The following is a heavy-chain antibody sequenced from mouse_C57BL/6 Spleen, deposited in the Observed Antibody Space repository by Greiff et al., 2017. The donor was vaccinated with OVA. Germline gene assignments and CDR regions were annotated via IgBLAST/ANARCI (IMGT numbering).Heavy chain of an antibody. D-gene: IGHD1-1*01. J-gene: IGHJ2*01. CDR2: INPNNGGT. Sequence: EVKLMESGPELVKPGASVKIPCKASGYTFTDYNMDWVKQSHGKSLEWIGDINPNNGGTIYNQKFKGKAKLTVDKSSSTAYMELRSLTSEHTAVYYGARMYGSSYYDFDYWGQGTTLTVSS. CDR3: ARMYGSSYYDFDY. V-gene: IGHV1-18*01. CDR1: GYTFTDYN.